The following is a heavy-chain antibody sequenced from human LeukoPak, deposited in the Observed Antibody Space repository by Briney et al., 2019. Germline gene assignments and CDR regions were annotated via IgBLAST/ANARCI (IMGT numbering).Heavy chain of an antibody. J-gene: IGHJ4*02. V-gene: IGHV1-69*13. D-gene: IGHD3-10*01. CDR2: IIPIFGTA. CDR1: GGTFSSYA. Sequence: ASVKVSCKASGGTFSSYAISWVRQAPGQGLEWMGGIIPIFGTANYAQKFQGRVTITADESTSTAYMELSSLRSEDTAVYYCARGKKGISRDWSFPKAVVNYYGSGSSYYFDYWGQGTLVTVSS. CDR3: ARGKKGISRDWSFPKAVVNYYGSGSSYYFDY.